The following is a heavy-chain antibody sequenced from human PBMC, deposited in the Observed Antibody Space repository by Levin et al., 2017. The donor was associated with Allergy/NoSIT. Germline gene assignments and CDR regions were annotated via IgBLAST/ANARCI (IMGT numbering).Heavy chain of an antibody. J-gene: IGHJ4*02. CDR2: IYWDDDK. CDR1: GFSLITDEVG. D-gene: IGHD6-13*01. CDR3: AHSRAASATFDS. V-gene: IGHV2-5*02. Sequence: SGPTLVKPTQTLTLTCSFSGFSLITDEVGVGWIRQPPGKALEWLALIYWDDDKRYSPSLKSRLTITKDTSNDQVVLTMTDMDPVDTATYYCAHSRAASATFDSWGQGTLVTVSS.